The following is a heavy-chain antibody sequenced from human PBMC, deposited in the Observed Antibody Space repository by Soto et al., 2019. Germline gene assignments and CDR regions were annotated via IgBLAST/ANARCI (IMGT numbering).Heavy chain of an antibody. Sequence: GGSLRLSCAASGFTFSSYAMSWVRQAPGKGLEWVSAISGSGGSTYYADSVKGRFTISRDNSKNTLYLQMNSLRAEDTAVYYCARDPFSVYSSSSNDYWGQGTLVTVSS. CDR3: ARDPFSVYSSSSNDY. V-gene: IGHV3-23*01. D-gene: IGHD6-6*01. CDR1: GFTFSSYA. CDR2: ISGSGGST. J-gene: IGHJ4*02.